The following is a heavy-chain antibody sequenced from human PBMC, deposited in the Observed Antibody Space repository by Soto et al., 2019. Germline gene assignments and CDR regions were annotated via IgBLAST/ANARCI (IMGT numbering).Heavy chain of an antibody. Sequence: GGSLRLSCAASGFTFTRYSMNWVRQATGKGLEWVSSISSTTNYIYYGGSMKGRFTISRDNAKNPLYLEMNSLRAEDTAVYYCARESEDLTSNCAYWGKGT. CDR1: GFTFTRYS. CDR3: ARESEDLTSNCAY. CDR2: ISSTTNYI. J-gene: IGHJ4*02. V-gene: IGHV3-21*06.